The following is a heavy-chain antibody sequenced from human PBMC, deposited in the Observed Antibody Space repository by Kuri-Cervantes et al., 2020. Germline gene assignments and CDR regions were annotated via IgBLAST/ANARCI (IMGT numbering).Heavy chain of an antibody. Sequence: ASVKVSCKASGYTFTSYGISWVRQAPGQGLEWMGWISAYNGNTNYAQKLQGRVTMTTDTSTSTAYMELRSLRSDDTAVYYCARTRDSGYDSPPFDYWGQGTLVTVSS. V-gene: IGHV1-18*01. CDR3: ARTRDSGYDSPPFDY. CDR1: GYTFTSYG. CDR2: ISAYNGNT. D-gene: IGHD5-12*01. J-gene: IGHJ4*02.